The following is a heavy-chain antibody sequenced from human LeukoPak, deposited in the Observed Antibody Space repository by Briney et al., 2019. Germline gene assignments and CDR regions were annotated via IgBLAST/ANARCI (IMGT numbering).Heavy chain of an antibody. CDR1: GFTFNSYW. V-gene: IGHV3-74*01. CDR3: ARGPRYYYDSSGYYNY. Sequence: PGGPLRLSCAASGFTFNSYWMHWVRQAPGKGLVWVSRINSDGSSTNYADSVKGRFTISRDNAKNTLYLQMNSLRAEYTAVYYCARGPRYYYDSSGYYNYWGQGTLVTVSS. J-gene: IGHJ4*02. D-gene: IGHD3-22*01. CDR2: INSDGSST.